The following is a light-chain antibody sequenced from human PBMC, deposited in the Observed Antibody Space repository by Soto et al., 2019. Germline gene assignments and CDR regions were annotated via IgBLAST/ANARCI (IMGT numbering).Light chain of an antibody. J-gene: IGLJ1*01. V-gene: IGLV2-8*01. CDR2: DVN. CDR1: SSDVGSYDR. CDR3: SSHAGSNNPFV. Sequence: QSALTQPASVSGSPGQWITISCTGSSSDVGSYDRVSWYQQYPGKAPTLMIYDVNKRPSGVPDRFSGSKSGNTASLTVSGLQAEDEADYYCSSHAGSNNPFVFGTGTKVTVL.